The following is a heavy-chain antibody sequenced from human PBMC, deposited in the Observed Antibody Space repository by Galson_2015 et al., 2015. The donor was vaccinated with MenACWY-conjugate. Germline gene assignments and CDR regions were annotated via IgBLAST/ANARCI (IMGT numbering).Heavy chain of an antibody. CDR2: ISGSGGNT. J-gene: IGHJ4*02. D-gene: IGHD2-15*01. Sequence: SLRLSCAASGFTFSSYAMSWVRQAPGKGLEWVSGISGSGGNTFNADSVKGRFTISRDNSKSTLYLQVDSLKSEDTAVYYCLMEGGHWGQGTLVTVSS. V-gene: IGHV3-23*01. CDR1: GFTFSSYA. CDR3: LMEGGH.